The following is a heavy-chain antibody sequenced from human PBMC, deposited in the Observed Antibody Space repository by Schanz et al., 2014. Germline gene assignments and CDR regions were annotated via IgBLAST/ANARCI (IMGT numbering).Heavy chain of an antibody. Sequence: VHLLESGGGLVQPGGSLRLSCAASGFTFSSYGMHWVRQAPGKGLEWVAIIWYDGSNKYYADSVKGRFTISRDNSKNTLFLQMSSLRAEDTAVYFCAKDRGDGYSNGIFQYWGLGTLVTVSA. D-gene: IGHD5-18*01. CDR3: AKDRGDGYSNGIFQY. CDR1: GFTFSSYG. J-gene: IGHJ4*02. CDR2: IWYDGSNK. V-gene: IGHV3-33*06.